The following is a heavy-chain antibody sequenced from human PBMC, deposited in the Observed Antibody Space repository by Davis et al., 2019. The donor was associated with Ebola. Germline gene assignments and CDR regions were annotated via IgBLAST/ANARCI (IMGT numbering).Heavy chain of an antibody. V-gene: IGHV3-30*03. CDR3: ARGVDFWRGRSWYFDL. D-gene: IGHD3-3*01. CDR2: ISYDGSNK. J-gene: IGHJ2*01. CDR1: GFTFSSYG. Sequence: GESLKISCAASGFTFSSYGMHWVRQAPGKGLEWVAVISYDGSNKYYADSAKGRFTISRDNAKNSLYLQMNSLRAEDTAVYYCARGVDFWRGRSWYFDLWGRGTLVTVSS.